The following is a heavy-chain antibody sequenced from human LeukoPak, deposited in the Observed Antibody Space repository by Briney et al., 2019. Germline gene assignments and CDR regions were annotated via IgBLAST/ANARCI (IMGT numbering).Heavy chain of an antibody. V-gene: IGHV1-46*01. CDR2: INPSGGST. CDR1: GYTFTSYY. CDR3: ARAGEVDLKWLRLGYYFDY. D-gene: IGHD5-12*01. J-gene: IGHJ4*02. Sequence: ASVKVSCRASGYTFTSYYMHWVRQAPGQGLEWMGIINPSGGSTSYAQKFQGRVTMTRDTSTSTVYMELSSLRSEDTAVYYCARAGEVDLKWLRLGYYFDYWGQGTLVTVSS.